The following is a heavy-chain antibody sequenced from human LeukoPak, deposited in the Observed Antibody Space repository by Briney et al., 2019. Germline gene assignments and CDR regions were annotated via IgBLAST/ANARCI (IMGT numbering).Heavy chain of an antibody. Sequence: GGSLRLSCAASGFAFSSYWASWVRQAPGKGLEWVANIKEDGSQKYYVDSVKGRFTISRDNAKNSLYLQMSSLRVEDTAVYYCVRGGRGGYLDYWGQGTLVTVSS. CDR2: IKEDGSQK. CDR1: GFAFSSYW. V-gene: IGHV3-7*01. J-gene: IGHJ4*02. CDR3: VRGGRGGYLDY. D-gene: IGHD3-10*01.